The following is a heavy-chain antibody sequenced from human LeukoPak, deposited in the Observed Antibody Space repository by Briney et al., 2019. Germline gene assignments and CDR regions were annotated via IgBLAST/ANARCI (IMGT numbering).Heavy chain of an antibody. V-gene: IGHV4-59*08. CDR2: IYHTGST. D-gene: IGHD5-18*01. CDR1: GGSITSHY. CDR3: ARHVHTAPYTVFDY. J-gene: IGHJ4*02. Sequence: PSETLSLTCTVSGGSITSHYWSWIRQPPGKGLEWIGCIYHTGSTKYNPSLKSRVTISVDTSKNQFSLKLSSVTAADTAVYYCARHVHTAPYTVFDYWGQGTLDTVSS.